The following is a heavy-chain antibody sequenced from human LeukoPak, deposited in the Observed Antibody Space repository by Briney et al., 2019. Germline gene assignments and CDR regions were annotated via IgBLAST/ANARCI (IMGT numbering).Heavy chain of an antibody. CDR1: GYTFTSYD. D-gene: IGHD6-13*01. V-gene: IGHV1-8*01. CDR3: ARSSGAAAGRRFDY. CDR2: MNPNSGNT. J-gene: IGHJ4*02. Sequence: ASVKVSCKASGYTFTSYDINWVRQATGQGLEWMGWMNPNSGNTGYAQKFQGRVTMTRNNSISTAYMELSSLRSEDTAVYYCARSSGAAAGRRFDYWGQGTLVTVSS.